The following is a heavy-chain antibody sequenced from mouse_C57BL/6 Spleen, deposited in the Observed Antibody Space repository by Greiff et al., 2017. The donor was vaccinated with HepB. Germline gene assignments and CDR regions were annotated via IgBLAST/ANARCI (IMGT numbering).Heavy chain of an antibody. CDR3: ARGDYYGSSAYYAMDY. D-gene: IGHD1-1*01. CDR1: GYAFPNYL. Sequence: QVQLQQSGAELVRPGTSVKVSCKASGYAFPNYLIEGVKQRPGQGLEWIGVINPGSGVTNYNEKFKGKATLTADKSSSTAYMQLSSLTSEDSAVYFCARGDYYGSSAYYAMDYWGQGTSVTVSS. J-gene: IGHJ4*01. CDR2: INPGSGVT. V-gene: IGHV1-54*01.